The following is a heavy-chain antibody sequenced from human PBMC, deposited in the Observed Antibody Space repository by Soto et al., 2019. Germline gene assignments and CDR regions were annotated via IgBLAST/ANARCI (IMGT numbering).Heavy chain of an antibody. CDR3: ARLGGYCSSTSCYGYYGMDV. V-gene: IGHV4-30-2*01. Sequence: TLSLTCAVSGGSISSGGYSWSWIRQPPGKGLEWIGYIYHSGSTYYNPSLESRVTISVDTSKNQFSLKVSSVTAADTAVYYCARLGGYCSSTSCYGYYGMDVWGQGTTVTVSS. J-gene: IGHJ6*02. CDR1: GGSISSGGYS. CDR2: IYHSGST. D-gene: IGHD2-2*01.